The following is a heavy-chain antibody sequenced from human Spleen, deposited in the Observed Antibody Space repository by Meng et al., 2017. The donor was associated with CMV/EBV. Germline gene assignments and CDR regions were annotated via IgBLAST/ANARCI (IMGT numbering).Heavy chain of an antibody. CDR2: IYYSGSP. Sequence: SETLSLTCTVSGASISRYYWTCIRQTPGKGLEWIGCIYYSGSPNYNPSLESRITISVDTSKNQFSLRVYSVTAADTAVYYCAKFSATGAYYYGMDVWGQGTTVTVSS. CDR1: GASISRYY. V-gene: IGHV4-59*01. J-gene: IGHJ6*02. CDR3: AKFSATGAYYYGMDV. D-gene: IGHD1-1*01.